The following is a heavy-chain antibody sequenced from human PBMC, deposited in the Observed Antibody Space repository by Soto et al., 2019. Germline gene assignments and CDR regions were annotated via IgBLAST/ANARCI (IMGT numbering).Heavy chain of an antibody. CDR3: ARHYVYYDSSGYFYYYYGMDV. J-gene: IGHJ6*02. D-gene: IGHD3-22*01. CDR1: GYSFTSYW. CDR2: IDPSDSYT. V-gene: IGHV5-10-1*01. Sequence: GASLKISCKGSGYSFTSYWISWVRQMPGKGLEWMGRIDPSDSYTNYSPSFQGHVTISADKSISTAYLQWSSLKASDTAMYYCARHYVYYDSSGYFYYYYGMDVWGQGTTVTVS.